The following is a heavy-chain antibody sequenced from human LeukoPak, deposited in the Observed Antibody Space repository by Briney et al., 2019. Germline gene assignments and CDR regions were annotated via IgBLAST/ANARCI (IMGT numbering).Heavy chain of an antibody. CDR1: GYTFTSYD. CDR3: ARALRGEYYDFWSGYYGSLEDYYYYYGMDV. D-gene: IGHD3-3*01. Sequence: VASVKVSCKASGYTFTSYDINWVRQATGQGLEWMGWMNPNSGNTGYAQKFQGGVTMTRNTSISTAYMELSSLRSEDTAVYYCARALRGEYYDFWSGYYGSLEDYYYYYGMDVWGQGTTVTVSS. J-gene: IGHJ6*02. V-gene: IGHV1-8*01. CDR2: MNPNSGNT.